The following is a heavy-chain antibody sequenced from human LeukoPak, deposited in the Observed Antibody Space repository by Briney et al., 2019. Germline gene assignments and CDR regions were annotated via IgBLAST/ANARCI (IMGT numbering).Heavy chain of an antibody. CDR1: GFTFSSYG. J-gene: IGHJ5*02. Sequence: GGSLRLSCAASGFTFSSYGMHWVRQAPGKGLEWVAVIWYDGSNKYYADSVKGRFTISRDNSKNTLYLQMNSLRAEDTAVYYCATDGGEPFRPNWLDPWGQGTLVTVSS. V-gene: IGHV3-33*01. D-gene: IGHD3-16*01. CDR2: IWYDGSNK. CDR3: ATDGGEPFRPNWLDP.